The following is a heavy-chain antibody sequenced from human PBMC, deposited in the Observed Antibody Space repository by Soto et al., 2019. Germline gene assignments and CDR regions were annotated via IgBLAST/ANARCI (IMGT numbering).Heavy chain of an antibody. CDR1: GYIFTSYG. V-gene: IGHV1-2*02. Sequence: GASVKVSCKASGYIFTSYGINWLRQAPGQGLEWMGWINPNSGGTNYAQKFQGRVTMTRDTSISTAYMELSRLRSDDTAVYYCARGFVVVSAAMKSDYSSGMDFWGQGTRVT. CDR2: INPNSGGT. D-gene: IGHD2-2*01. CDR3: ARGFVVVSAAMKSDYSSGMDF. J-gene: IGHJ6*02.